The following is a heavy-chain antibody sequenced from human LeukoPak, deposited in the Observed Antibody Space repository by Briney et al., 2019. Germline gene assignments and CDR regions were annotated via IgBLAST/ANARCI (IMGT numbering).Heavy chain of an antibody. D-gene: IGHD6-19*01. Sequence: PGGSLRLSCAASGFTFSSYSMNWVRQAPGKGLEWVSYISSSSSTIYYADSVKGRFTISRDNAKNSLYLQMNSLRAEDTAVYYCARVILGYSSGWYLDYWGQGTLVTVSS. J-gene: IGHJ4*02. CDR1: GFTFSSYS. V-gene: IGHV3-48*01. CDR2: ISSSSSTI. CDR3: ARVILGYSSGWYLDY.